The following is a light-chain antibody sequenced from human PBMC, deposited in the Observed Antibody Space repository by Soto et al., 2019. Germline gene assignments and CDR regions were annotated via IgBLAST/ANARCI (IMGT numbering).Light chain of an antibody. CDR3: QQYSDLPMT. V-gene: IGKV3-20*01. J-gene: IGKJ5*01. Sequence: EIVLTQSPGTLSLSPWERATLSCRASQSVSSYLACYQHKHGQAPRLLLYDASNRATGIPARFSGSASGIDFTLTISRLEPEDFAVYFCQQYSDLPMTFGQGTRLEIK. CDR1: QSVSSY. CDR2: DAS.